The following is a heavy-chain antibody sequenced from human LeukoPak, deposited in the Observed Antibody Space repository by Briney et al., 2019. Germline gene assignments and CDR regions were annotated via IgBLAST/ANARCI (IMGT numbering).Heavy chain of an antibody. CDR3: ARDFSSSSTVYYYYYMDV. D-gene: IGHD6-6*01. J-gene: IGHJ6*03. Sequence: SETLSLTCAVYGGSFSGYYWSWIRQPPGKGLEWIGEINHSGSTNYNPSLKSRVTISVDTSKNQFSLKLSSVTAADTAIYYCARDFSSSSTVYYYYYMDVWGKGTTVTVSS. CDR1: GGSFSGYY. V-gene: IGHV4-34*01. CDR2: INHSGST.